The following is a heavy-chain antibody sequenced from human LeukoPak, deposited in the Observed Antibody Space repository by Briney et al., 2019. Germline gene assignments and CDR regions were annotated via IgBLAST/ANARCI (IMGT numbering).Heavy chain of an antibody. Sequence: GASVKVSCKASGYTFTSYYMHWVRQAPGQGLEWMGIINPSGGSTSYAQKFQGRVTMTRDTSTSTVYMELSSLRAEDTAVYYCARDWAIFGVGGYYGMDVWGQGTTVTVSS. CDR1: GYTFTSYY. D-gene: IGHD3-3*01. V-gene: IGHV1-46*01. CDR3: ARDWAIFGVGGYYGMDV. CDR2: INPSGGST. J-gene: IGHJ6*02.